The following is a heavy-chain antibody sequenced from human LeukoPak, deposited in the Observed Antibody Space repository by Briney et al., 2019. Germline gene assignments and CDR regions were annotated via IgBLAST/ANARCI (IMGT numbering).Heavy chain of an antibody. J-gene: IGHJ4*02. Sequence: GGSLRLSCAASGFTFSDYYMSWIRQAPGKGPEWVSYISSSGSTIYYADSVKGRFTISRDNAKNSLYLQMNSLRAEDTAVYYCARAPVATTPDYWGQGTLVTVSS. D-gene: IGHD5-12*01. CDR3: ARAPVATTPDY. CDR1: GFTFSDYY. CDR2: ISSSGSTI. V-gene: IGHV3-11*01.